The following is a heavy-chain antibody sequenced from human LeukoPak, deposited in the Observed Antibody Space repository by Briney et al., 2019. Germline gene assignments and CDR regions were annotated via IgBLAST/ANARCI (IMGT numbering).Heavy chain of an antibody. D-gene: IGHD3-22*01. CDR1: GYTFTGYY. J-gene: IGHJ6*03. CDR2: INPNSGGT. V-gene: IGHV1-2*02. CDR3: ARVVTSYYDSSGYYSDYMDV. Sequence: ASVKVSCKASGYTFTGYYMHWVRQAPGQGLEWMGWINPNSGGTNYAQKFQGRVTMTRDTSISTAHMELSRLRSDDTAVYYCARVVTSYYDSSGYYSDYMDVWGKGTTVTISS.